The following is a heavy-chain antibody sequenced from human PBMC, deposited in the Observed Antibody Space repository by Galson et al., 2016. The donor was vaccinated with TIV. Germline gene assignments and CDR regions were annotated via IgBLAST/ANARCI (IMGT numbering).Heavy chain of an antibody. J-gene: IGHJ2*01. CDR1: EFMFSDYY. CDR2: ISSNGNTI. Sequence: SLRLSCAASEFMFSDYYMNWIRQAPGKGLEWVSYISSNGNTIYYADSVKGRFTISRDNAKNSLYLQMNSLRAEDTAGYYCVRDGYYDSRRFPYSLGYFDHWGRGTLVTVSS. CDR3: VRDGYYDSRRFPYSLGYFDH. V-gene: IGHV3-11*04. D-gene: IGHD3-22*01.